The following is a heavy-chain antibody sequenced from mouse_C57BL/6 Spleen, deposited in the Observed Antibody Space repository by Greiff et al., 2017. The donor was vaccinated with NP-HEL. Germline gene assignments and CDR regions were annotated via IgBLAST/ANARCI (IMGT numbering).Heavy chain of an antibody. D-gene: IGHD1-1*01. Sequence: VQLQQSGAELVRPGASVKLSCTASGFNIKDDYMHWVKQRPEQGLEWIGWIDPENGDTEYASKFQGKATITADTSSNTAYLQLSSLTSEDTVVYYCTRYYGSSYNAMDYWGQGTSVTVSS. J-gene: IGHJ4*01. V-gene: IGHV14-4*01. CDR1: GFNIKDDY. CDR3: TRYYGSSYNAMDY. CDR2: IDPENGDT.